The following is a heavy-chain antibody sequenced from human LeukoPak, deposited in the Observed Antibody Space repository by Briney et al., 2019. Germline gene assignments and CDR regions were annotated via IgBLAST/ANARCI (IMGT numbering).Heavy chain of an antibody. CDR1: GRSFSGFY. J-gene: IGHJ4*02. CDR3: ARGDYCGGDCYSRPDH. V-gene: IGHV4-34*01. CDR2: INHSGSA. Sequence: PSETLSLTCAVYGRSFSGFYWRWLRQPPGKGLEWIGEINHSGSANYNPSLKSRLTLSVNTSKNQFSLKLCSVTAADMAVYYCARGDYCGGDCYSRPDHWGRGTLVTVSS. D-gene: IGHD2-21*02.